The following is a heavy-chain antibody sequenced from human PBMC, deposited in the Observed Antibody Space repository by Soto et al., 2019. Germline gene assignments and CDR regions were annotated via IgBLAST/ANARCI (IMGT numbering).Heavy chain of an antibody. V-gene: IGHV1-69*01. Sequence: QVQLVQSGAEVKKPGSSVKVSCKASGGTFSSYAISWVRQAPGQGLEWMGGIIPIFGTANYAQKFQCRVTITADESTSTAYMELSSLRSEDTAVYYCARSTMVRGVIIAYWAYGMDVWGQXTXXXX. J-gene: IGHJ6*02. CDR1: GGTFSSYA. CDR3: ARSTMVRGVIIAYWAYGMDV. CDR2: IIPIFGTA. D-gene: IGHD3-10*01.